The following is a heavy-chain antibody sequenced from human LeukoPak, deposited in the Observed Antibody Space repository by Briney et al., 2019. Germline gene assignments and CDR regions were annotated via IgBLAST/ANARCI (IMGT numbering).Heavy chain of an antibody. CDR2: ISPILDIA. V-gene: IGHV1-69*04. J-gene: IGHJ4*02. CDR3: ARGRQQLWFDFDH. D-gene: IGHD3-10*01. CDR1: GGTFSSFG. Sequence: SVKVSCKASGGTFSSFGISWVRQAPGRGLEWMGRISPILDIANYAQKFQGRVTITADKSTGTAYMEVSSLRPEDTAVYFCARGRQQLWFDFDHWGQGTLVTVSS.